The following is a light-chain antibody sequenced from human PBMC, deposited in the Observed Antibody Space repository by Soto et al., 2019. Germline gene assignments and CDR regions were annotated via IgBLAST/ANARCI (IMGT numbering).Light chain of an antibody. CDR2: NTS. Sequence: EIVLTQSPGTLSLSPGEGATVSCRVSQSINSKSLVWYQRKFGQAPRLLIYNTSTRATGIPHRFSGSGSGTDFTLSISGLGPEDFAVYYCQHYGGSFIFGPGTKVDFK. CDR1: QSINSKS. V-gene: IGKV3-20*01. J-gene: IGKJ3*01. CDR3: QHYGGSFI.